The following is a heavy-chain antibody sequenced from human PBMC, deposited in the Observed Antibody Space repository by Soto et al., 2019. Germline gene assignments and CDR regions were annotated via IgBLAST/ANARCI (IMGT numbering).Heavy chain of an antibody. Sequence: QVQLVESGGGVVQPGRSLRLSCAASGFTFSSYGMHWVRQAPGKGLEWVAVISYDGSNKYYADSVKGRFTISRDNSKNTLYLQRNSLRAEDTAVYYCAKDKHIVVVTAPFDYWGQGTLVTVSS. V-gene: IGHV3-30*18. CDR1: GFTFSSYG. CDR2: ISYDGSNK. CDR3: AKDKHIVVVTAPFDY. J-gene: IGHJ4*02. D-gene: IGHD2-21*02.